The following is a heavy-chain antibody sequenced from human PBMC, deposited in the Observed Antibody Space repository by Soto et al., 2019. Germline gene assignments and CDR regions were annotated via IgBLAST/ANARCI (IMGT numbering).Heavy chain of an antibody. J-gene: IGHJ3*02. CDR2: IYHSGST. CDR3: ARVVLGAFDI. D-gene: IGHD3-16*01. Sequence: SETLSLTCAVSGGSISSGGYSWSWIRQPPGKGLEWIGYIYHSGSTYYNPSLKSRVTISVDRSKNQFSLKLSSVTAADTAVYYCARVVLGAFDIWGQGTMVTVSS. CDR1: GGSISSGGYS. V-gene: IGHV4-30-2*01.